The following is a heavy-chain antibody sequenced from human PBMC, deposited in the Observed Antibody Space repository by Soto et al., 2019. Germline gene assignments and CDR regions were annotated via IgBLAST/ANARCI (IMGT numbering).Heavy chain of an antibody. CDR2: INHIGST. V-gene: IGHV4-34*01. Sequence: QVRLPQWGAGLLKPSETLSLTCAVYGGSFSGYYWSWIRQPPGKGLQWIGKINHIGSTNYNPSLKSRVPISVDTSKNQFSLKLSSVTAADAGVYYCARFDISGWYFDYWGQGNMVIVSS. D-gene: IGHD6-19*01. J-gene: IGHJ4*02. CDR1: GGSFSGYY. CDR3: ARFDISGWYFDY.